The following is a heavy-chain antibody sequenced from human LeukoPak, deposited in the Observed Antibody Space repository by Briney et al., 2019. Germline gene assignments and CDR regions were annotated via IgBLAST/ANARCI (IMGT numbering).Heavy chain of an antibody. D-gene: IGHD5-12*01. J-gene: IGHJ4*02. V-gene: IGHV1-2*02. Sequence: ASVKVSCKASGYTFTGYFMHRVRQAPGQGLEWMGWINPNSGGTNYAQKFQGRVTMTRDTSIRTAYMELSRLTSDDTAMYYCARAYTGYEAFDYWGQGALVTVSS. CDR3: ARAYTGYEAFDY. CDR1: GYTFTGYF. CDR2: INPNSGGT.